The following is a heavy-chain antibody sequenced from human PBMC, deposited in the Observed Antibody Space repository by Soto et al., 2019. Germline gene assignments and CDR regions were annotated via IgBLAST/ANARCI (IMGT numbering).Heavy chain of an antibody. V-gene: IGHV4-31*03. CDR2: IYYSGST. Sequence: SETLSLTCTVSGGSISSGGYYWSWIRQHPGKGLEWIGYIYYSGSTYYNPSLKSRVTISVDTSKNQFSLKLSSVTAADTAVYYCARVPRDGDFWSGPPWGQGTLVTVSS. D-gene: IGHD3-3*01. J-gene: IGHJ5*02. CDR1: GGSISSGGYY. CDR3: ARVPRDGDFWSGPP.